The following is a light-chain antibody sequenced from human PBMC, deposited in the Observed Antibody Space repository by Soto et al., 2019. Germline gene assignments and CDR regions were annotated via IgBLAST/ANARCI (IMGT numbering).Light chain of an antibody. CDR1: QSVSSN. V-gene: IGKV3-15*01. J-gene: IGKJ1*01. CDR3: QQYNNWPTWT. CDR2: GAS. Sequence: EIVMTQSPATLSVSPGERATLSCGASQSVSSNFAWYQQKPGQAPRLLIYGASTRATGIPARFSGSGSGTEFTLTIRSLQSEDFAVYYCQQYNNWPTWTFGQGTKVEIK.